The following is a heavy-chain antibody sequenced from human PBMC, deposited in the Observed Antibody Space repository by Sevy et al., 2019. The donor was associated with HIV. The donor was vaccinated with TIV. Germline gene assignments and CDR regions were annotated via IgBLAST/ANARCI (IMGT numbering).Heavy chain of an antibody. Sequence: GGSLRLSCVISGFTFSSYEMNWVRQAPGKGLEWVSHISNSGSIIYYEDSVKGRFTISRDNAKNSLYLQMNGLRAEATAVYYCAREDGSRQYFQYWGQGTLVTVSS. V-gene: IGHV3-48*03. D-gene: IGHD6-13*01. J-gene: IGHJ1*01. CDR3: AREDGSRQYFQY. CDR1: GFTFSSYE. CDR2: ISNSGSII.